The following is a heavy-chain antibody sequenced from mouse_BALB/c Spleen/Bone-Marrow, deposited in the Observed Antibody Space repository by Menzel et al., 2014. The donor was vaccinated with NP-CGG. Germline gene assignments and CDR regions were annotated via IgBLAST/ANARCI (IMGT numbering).Heavy chain of an antibody. Sequence: EVQGVESGTILARPGASVKLSCKASGYTFTSCWMHWVKQRPGQGLEWIGALYPGSGDTNYNQKFKAKAKLTAVTSTSTAYMELSSLTNEDSAVYYCTCRGITTGGFDYWGQGTTLTVSS. CDR3: TCRGITTGGFDY. CDR1: GYTFTSCW. CDR2: LYPGSGDT. J-gene: IGHJ2*01. D-gene: IGHD2-4*01. V-gene: IGHV1-5*01.